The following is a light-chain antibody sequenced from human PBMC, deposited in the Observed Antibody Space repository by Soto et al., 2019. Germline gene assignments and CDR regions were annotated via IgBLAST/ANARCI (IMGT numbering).Light chain of an antibody. CDR1: QSVSNNY. J-gene: IGKJ1*01. Sequence: EIVLTQSPGTLSLSPGERSTLSCRASQSVSNNYLAWYQQKPGQAPRLLIYGASNRATGIPDRFSGSGSGTDFTLTISRLEPEDFATYYCQHYNNWPPWTFGQGTKVDIK. CDR2: GAS. V-gene: IGKV3-20*01. CDR3: QHYNNWPPWT.